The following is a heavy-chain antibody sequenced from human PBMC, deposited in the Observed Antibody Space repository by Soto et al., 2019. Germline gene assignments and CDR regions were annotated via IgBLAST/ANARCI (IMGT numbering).Heavy chain of an antibody. V-gene: IGHV4-31*03. CDR3: ARDRVFWXGYSQEDIDYYYYGMDV. J-gene: IGHJ6*02. Sequence: LSLTCTVSGGSISSGGYYWSWIRQHPGKGLEWIGYIYYSGSTYYNPSLKSRVTISVDTSKNQFSLKLSSVTAADTAVYYCARDRVFWXGYSQEDIDYYYYGMDVWGQGTTVTVSS. D-gene: IGHD3-3*01. CDR2: IYYSGST. CDR1: GGSISSGGYY.